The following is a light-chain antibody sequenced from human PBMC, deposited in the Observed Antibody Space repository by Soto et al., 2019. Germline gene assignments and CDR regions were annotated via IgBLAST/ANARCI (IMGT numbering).Light chain of an antibody. CDR2: DAS. J-gene: IGKJ5*01. CDR1: QSVSSY. CDR3: QQRSNWLFT. Sequence: VMTQSPDTLSVSPGERGSLSCRASQSVSSYLAWYQQKPGQAPRLLIYDASNRATGIPARFSGSGSGTDFTLTISSLEPEDFAVYYCQQRSNWLFTFGQGTRLEI. V-gene: IGKV3-11*01.